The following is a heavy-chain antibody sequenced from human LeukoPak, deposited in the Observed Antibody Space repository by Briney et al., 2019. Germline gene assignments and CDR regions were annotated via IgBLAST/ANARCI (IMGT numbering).Heavy chain of an antibody. D-gene: IGHD6-19*01. CDR1: GGSISSSSYY. V-gene: IGHV4-39*01. CDR2: IYYSGST. J-gene: IGHJ6*03. CDR3: ARQGYSSGWDLYYYYYMDV. Sequence: SETLSLTCTVSGGSISSSSYYWGWIRQPPGKGLEWLGSIYYSGSTYYNPSLKSRVTISVDTSKNQFSLKLSSVTAADTAVYYCARQGYSSGWDLYYYYYMDVWGKGTTVTISS.